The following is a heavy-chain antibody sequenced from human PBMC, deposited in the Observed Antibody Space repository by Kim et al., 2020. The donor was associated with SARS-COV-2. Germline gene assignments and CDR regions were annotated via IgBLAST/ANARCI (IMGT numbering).Heavy chain of an antibody. CDR3: ARGDREGRITMIVVAPDY. J-gene: IGHJ4*02. D-gene: IGHD3-22*01. Sequence: KGRFTISRDNAKNTLYLQMNSLRAEDTAVYYCARGDREGRITMIVVAPDYWGQGTLVTVSS. V-gene: IGHV3-74*01.